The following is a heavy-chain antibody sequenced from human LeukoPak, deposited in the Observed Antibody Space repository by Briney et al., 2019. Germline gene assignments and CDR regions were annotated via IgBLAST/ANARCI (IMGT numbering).Heavy chain of an antibody. CDR1: AFTFSSYW. J-gene: IGHJ6*03. CDR2: INSDGSSA. V-gene: IGHV3-74*01. D-gene: IGHD3-10*01. CDR3: GRDKEGSGFGGNMDV. Sequence: GGSLRLSCAASAFTFSSYWMHWVRQAPGKGLVWVSRINSDGSSASYADSVKGRFTISRDNAKNTLYLQMNSLRAEDTAVYYCGRDKEGSGFGGNMDVWGKGTTVTVSS.